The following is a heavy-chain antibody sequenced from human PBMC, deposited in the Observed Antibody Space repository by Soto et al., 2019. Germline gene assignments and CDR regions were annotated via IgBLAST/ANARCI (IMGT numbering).Heavy chain of an antibody. V-gene: IGHV3-9*01. CDR1: GFTFDDYA. D-gene: IGHD6-13*01. CDR3: AKDISSSSYAFDI. J-gene: IGHJ3*02. Sequence: EVQLVESGGGLVQPGRSLRLSCAASGFTFDDYAMHWVRQAPGKGLEWVSGLSWNSGSIGYADSVKGRFTISRDNAKKSLYLQMNSLRAEDTALYYCAKDISSSSYAFDIWGQGTMVTVSS. CDR2: LSWNSGSI.